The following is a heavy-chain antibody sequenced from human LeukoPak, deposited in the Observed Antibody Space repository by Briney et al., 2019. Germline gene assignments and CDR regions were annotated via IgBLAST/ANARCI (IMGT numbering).Heavy chain of an antibody. CDR3: TTLPLLWFGEYYFDY. CDR1: GFTFSNAW. Sequence: GGSLRLSCAASGFTFSNAWMSWVRQAPGKGLEWVGRIKSKTDGWTTDYAAPVKGRFTISRDDSKNTLYLQMNSLKTEDTAVYYCTTLPLLWFGEYYFDYWGQGTLVTVSS. CDR2: IKSKTDGWTT. J-gene: IGHJ4*02. V-gene: IGHV3-15*01. D-gene: IGHD3-10*01.